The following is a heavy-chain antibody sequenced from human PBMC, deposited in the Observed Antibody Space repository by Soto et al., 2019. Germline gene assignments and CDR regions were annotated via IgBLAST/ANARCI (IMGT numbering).Heavy chain of an antibody. CDR2: ISSSSSTI. CDR3: AREGRGCSSSSCDYNFDY. Sequence: EVQLVESGGGLVQPGGSLRLSCAASGFTFSSYSMNWVRQAPGKGLEWVSYISSSSSTIYYADSVKGRFTISRDNAKNSLYLQKSSLRAEDTAVYYCAREGRGCSSSSCDYNFDYWGQGTLVTVSS. D-gene: IGHD2-2*01. CDR1: GFTFSSYS. V-gene: IGHV3-48*01. J-gene: IGHJ4*02.